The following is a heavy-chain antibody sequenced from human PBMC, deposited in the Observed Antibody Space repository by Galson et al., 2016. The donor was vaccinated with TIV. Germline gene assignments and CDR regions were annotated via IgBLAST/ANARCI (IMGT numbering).Heavy chain of an antibody. CDR3: ARDKTGYSSTWFEA. CDR2: IIPIFDTV. D-gene: IGHD6-13*01. J-gene: IGHJ5*02. CDR1: GDTFSCV. V-gene: IGHV1-69*06. Sequence: SVKVSCKASGDTFSCVINWVRQAPGQGLEWMGGIIPIFDTVNYAQNFQGRVTITADKSTSTAYMELSSLRSEDTAVCYCARDKTGYSSTWFEAWGQGTLVTVSS.